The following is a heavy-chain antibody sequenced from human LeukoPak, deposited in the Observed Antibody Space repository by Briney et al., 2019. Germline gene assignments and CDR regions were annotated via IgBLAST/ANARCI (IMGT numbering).Heavy chain of an antibody. CDR2: IIPIFGTA. CDR1: GGTFSSYA. D-gene: IGHD3-22*01. V-gene: IGHV1-69*06. Sequence: GASVKVSCKVSGGTFSSYAINWVRQAPGQGLEWMGGIIPIFGTANYAQKFQGRVTITADTSTTTAYMELSSLRPDDTAVYYCARDCYYDSSGYSPFDFWGQGTLVTVSS. J-gene: IGHJ4*02. CDR3: ARDCYYDSSGYSPFDF.